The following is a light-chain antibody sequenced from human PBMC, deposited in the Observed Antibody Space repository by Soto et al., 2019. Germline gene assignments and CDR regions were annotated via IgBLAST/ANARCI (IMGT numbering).Light chain of an antibody. CDR3: QQRSNWPRT. CDR2: DAS. CDR1: QSINVY. Sequence: EVVLTQSPATLSLSPRERATLSCRASQSINVYLAWYQQTPGQAPSLLISDASNRATGIPARFSASGSGTDFTLTISSLEPEDFAVYYCQQRSNWPRTFGQGTKVEIK. V-gene: IGKV3-11*01. J-gene: IGKJ1*01.